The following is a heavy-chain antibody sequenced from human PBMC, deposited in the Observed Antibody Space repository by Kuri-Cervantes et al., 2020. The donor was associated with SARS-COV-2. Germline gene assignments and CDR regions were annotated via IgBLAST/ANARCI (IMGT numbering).Heavy chain of an antibody. V-gene: IGHV3-21*01. D-gene: IGHD1-26*01. Sequence: LSLTCAASGFTFSSYSMNWVRQAPGKGLEWVSSISSSSYIYYADSVKGRFTISRDNAKNSLYLQMNSLRAEDTAVYYCARVSSGSYSLDYWGQGTLVTVSS. J-gene: IGHJ4*02. CDR3: ARVSSGSYSLDY. CDR2: ISSSSYI. CDR1: GFTFSSYS.